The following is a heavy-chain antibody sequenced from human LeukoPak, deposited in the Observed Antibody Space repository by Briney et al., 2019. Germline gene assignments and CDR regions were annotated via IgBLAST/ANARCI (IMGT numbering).Heavy chain of an antibody. J-gene: IGHJ6*02. D-gene: IGHD6-13*01. CDR1: GGSISSSSYY. V-gene: IGHV4-39*07. CDR3: ARLAAAAQDYYGMDV. CDR2: IYYSGST. Sequence: SETLSLTCTVSGGSISSSSYYWGWIRQPPGKGLVWIGSIYYSGSTYYNPSLKIRVTISVDTSKNQFSLKLSSVTAADTAVYYCARLAAAAQDYYGMDVWGQGTTVTVSS.